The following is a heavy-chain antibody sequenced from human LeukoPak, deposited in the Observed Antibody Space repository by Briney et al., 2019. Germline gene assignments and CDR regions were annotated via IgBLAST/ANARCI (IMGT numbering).Heavy chain of an antibody. Sequence: GGSLRLSCAASGFTFSSYWMSWVRQAPGKGLEWVANIKQDGSEKYYVDSVKGRFTISRDNAKNSLYLQMNSLRAEDTAVYYCARVYCSSTSCSGFTAFDIWGQGTMVTVSS. J-gene: IGHJ3*02. CDR2: IKQDGSEK. V-gene: IGHV3-7*04. D-gene: IGHD2-2*01. CDR3: ARVYCSSTSCSGFTAFDI. CDR1: GFTFSSYW.